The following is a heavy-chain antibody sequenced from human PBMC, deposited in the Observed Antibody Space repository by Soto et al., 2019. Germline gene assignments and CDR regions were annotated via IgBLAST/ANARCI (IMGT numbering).Heavy chain of an antibody. J-gene: IGHJ4*02. D-gene: IGHD3-3*01. CDR2: IYYSGST. CDR3: ARDPRYDFWSGPFF. Sequence: PSETLSLTCTVSGGSISSGDYYWSWIRQPPGKGLEWIGYIYYSGSTYYNPSLKSRVTISVDTSKNQFSLKLSSVTAADTAVYYCARDPRYDFWSGPFFWGQGTLVTVS. CDR1: GGSISSGDYY. V-gene: IGHV4-30-4*01.